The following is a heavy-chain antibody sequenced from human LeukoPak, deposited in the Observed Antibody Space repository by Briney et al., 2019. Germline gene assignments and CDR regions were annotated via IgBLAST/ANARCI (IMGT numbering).Heavy chain of an antibody. D-gene: IGHD3-16*01. V-gene: IGHV1-2*02. CDR3: AAVTFGGVIWFDP. Sequence: ASVKVSCKASGNTFTGYYMHWVRQAPGQGLEWMGWINPNSGGTNYAQKFQGRVTMTRDTSISTAYMELSSLRSDDTAVYYCAAVTFGGVIWFDPWGQGTLVTVSS. CDR2: INPNSGGT. CDR1: GNTFTGYY. J-gene: IGHJ5*02.